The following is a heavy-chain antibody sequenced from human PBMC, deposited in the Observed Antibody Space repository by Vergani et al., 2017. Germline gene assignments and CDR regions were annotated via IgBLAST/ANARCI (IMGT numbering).Heavy chain of an antibody. J-gene: IGHJ4*02. D-gene: IGHD2-2*01. CDR1: GGSISSGGYS. V-gene: IGHV4-30-2*02. CDR2: IYYSGST. CDR3: ARVVVPAAFFDY. Sequence: QLQLQESGSGLVKPSQTLSLTCAVSGGSISSGGYSWSWIRQPPGKGLEWIGYIYYSGSTNYNPSLKSRVTISVDTSKNQFSLKLSSVTAADTAVYYCARVVVPAAFFDYWGQGTLVTVSS.